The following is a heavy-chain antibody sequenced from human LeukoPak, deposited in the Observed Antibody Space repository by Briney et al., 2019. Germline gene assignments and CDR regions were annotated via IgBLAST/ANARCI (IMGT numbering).Heavy chain of an antibody. J-gene: IGHJ4*02. CDR3: ARQSGSYYLVPYHGYYFDY. Sequence: GGSLRLSCAASGFTVSSNYMSWVRQAPGKGLEWVSVIYSGGSTYYADSVKGRFTISRDNSKNTLYLQMNSLRAEDTAVYYCARQSGSYYLVPYHGYYFDYWGQGTLVTVSS. CDR1: GFTVSSNY. D-gene: IGHD1-26*01. CDR2: IYSGGST. V-gene: IGHV3-53*01.